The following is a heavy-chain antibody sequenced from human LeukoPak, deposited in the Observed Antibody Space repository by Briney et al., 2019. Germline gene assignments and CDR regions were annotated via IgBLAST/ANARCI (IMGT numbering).Heavy chain of an antibody. V-gene: IGHV3-43*02. CDR3: AKDPSDYDFWSGPPFDP. J-gene: IGHJ5*02. CDR2: ISGDGGST. Sequence: GGSLRLSCAASGFTFDDYAMHWVRQAPGKSLEWVSLISGDGGSTYYADSVKGRFTISRDNSKNSLYLQMNSLRTEDTALYYCAKDPSDYDFWSGPPFDPWGQGTLVTVSS. CDR1: GFTFDDYA. D-gene: IGHD3-3*01.